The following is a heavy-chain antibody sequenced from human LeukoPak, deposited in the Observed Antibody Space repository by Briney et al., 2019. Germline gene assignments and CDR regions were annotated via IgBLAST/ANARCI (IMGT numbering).Heavy chain of an antibody. J-gene: IGHJ3*02. CDR2: ISSSSSYI. CDR1: GFTFSSYS. CDR3: ARDQRELGITMIVVVRGLYDAFDI. Sequence: GGSLRLSCAASGFTFSSYSMNWVRQAPGKGLEWVSSISSSSSYIYYADSVEGRFTISRDNAKNSLYLQMNSLRAEDTAVYYCARDQRELGITMIVVVRGLYDAFDIWGQGTMVTVSS. V-gene: IGHV3-21*01. D-gene: IGHD3-22*01.